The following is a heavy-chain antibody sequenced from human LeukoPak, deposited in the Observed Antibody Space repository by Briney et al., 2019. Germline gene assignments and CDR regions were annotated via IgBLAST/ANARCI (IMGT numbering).Heavy chain of an antibody. V-gene: IGHV1-69*13. CDR3: AKDGPDYYDTSAYYNFDH. D-gene: IGHD3-22*01. CDR2: IIPIFGTA. CDR1: GYTFTGYY. J-gene: IGHJ4*02. Sequence: ASVKVSCKASGYTFTGYYMHWVRQAPGQGLEWMGGIIPIFGTANYAQKFQGRVTITADESTSTAYMELSSLRSEDTAVYYCAKDGPDYYDTSAYYNFDHWGQGTLVTVSS.